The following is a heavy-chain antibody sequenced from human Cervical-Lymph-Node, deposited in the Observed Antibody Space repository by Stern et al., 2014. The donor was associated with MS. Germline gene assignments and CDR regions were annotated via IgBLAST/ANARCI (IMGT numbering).Heavy chain of an antibody. D-gene: IGHD3-10*02. CDR3: AQQDYDRGY. CDR1: GGSISSHSYY. J-gene: IGHJ4*02. CDR2: IYNSGPP. Sequence: QVQLQESGPGLVKASETLPLTCSVSGGSISSHSYYWAWNRQPPGKGLGWVGVIYNSGPPFFNPSLKSRVSISVDTSKNQISLKLPSVTAADTAVYYCAQQDYDRGYWGQGTLVTVSS. V-gene: IGHV4-39*01.